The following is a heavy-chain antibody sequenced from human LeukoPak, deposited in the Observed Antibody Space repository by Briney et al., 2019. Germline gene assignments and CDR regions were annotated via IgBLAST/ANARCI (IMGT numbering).Heavy chain of an antibody. CDR1: GGSISSSSYY. V-gene: IGHV4-39*01. Sequence: SETLSLTCTVSGGSISSSSYYWGWIRQPPGKGLEWIGRIYYSGSTYYNPSLKSRVTISVDTPKNQFSLKLSSVTAADTAVYYCARVPRVRIVVVPAAMSYFDYWGQGTLVTVSS. D-gene: IGHD2-2*01. J-gene: IGHJ4*02. CDR2: IYYSGST. CDR3: ARVPRVRIVVVPAAMSYFDY.